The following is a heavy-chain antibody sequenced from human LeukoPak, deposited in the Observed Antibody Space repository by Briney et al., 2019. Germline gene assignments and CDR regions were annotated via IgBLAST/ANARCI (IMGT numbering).Heavy chain of an antibody. CDR2: INPNSGGT. CDR3: ARGYSSSWLDY. CDR1: GYTFTAFY. Sequence: VASVKVSCKASGYTFTAFYMHWVRQAPGQGLEWMGRINPNSGGTKYAQKFQGRVTMTTDTSINTAYLELSRLRSDDTAVYYCARGYSSSWLDYWGQGTLVTVSS. D-gene: IGHD6-13*01. V-gene: IGHV1-2*06. J-gene: IGHJ4*02.